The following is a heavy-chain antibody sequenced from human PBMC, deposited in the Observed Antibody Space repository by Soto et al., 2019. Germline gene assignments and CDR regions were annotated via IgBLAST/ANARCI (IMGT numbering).Heavy chain of an antibody. D-gene: IGHD2-15*01. J-gene: IGHJ5*02. V-gene: IGHV1-18*01. CDR2: ISACNGNT. Sequence: RASVKVSCKASGYTFTSYGISWVRQAPGQGLEWMGWISACNGNTNYAQKLQGRVTMTTDTSTSTAYMELRSLRSDDTAVYYCARELRCSGGSCYLVNADPWGQGTLVTVSS. CDR3: ARELRCSGGSCYLVNADP. CDR1: GYTFTSYG.